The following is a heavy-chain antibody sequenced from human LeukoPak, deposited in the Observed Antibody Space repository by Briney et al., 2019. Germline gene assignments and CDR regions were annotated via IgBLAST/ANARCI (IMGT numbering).Heavy chain of an antibody. Sequence: PPETLSLTCAVSGYSISSGYYWGWIRQPPGKGLEWIGSIYHSGSTYYNPSLKSRVTISVDTSKNQFSLKLSSVTAADTAVYYCASRGYDFWSGYYRNFDYWGQGTLVTVSS. CDR1: GYSISSGYY. J-gene: IGHJ4*02. V-gene: IGHV4-38-2*01. CDR3: ASRGYDFWSGYYRNFDY. D-gene: IGHD3-3*01. CDR2: IYHSGST.